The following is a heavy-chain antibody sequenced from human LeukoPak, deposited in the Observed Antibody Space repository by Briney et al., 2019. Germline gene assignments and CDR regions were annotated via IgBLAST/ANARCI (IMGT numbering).Heavy chain of an antibody. V-gene: IGHV4-39*01. Sequence: SETLSLTCTVSGGSISSSSYYWGWIRQPPGKGLEWIGSIYYSGSTYYNPSLKSRVTISVDTSKNQFSLKLSSVTAADTAVYYCARRFGYDFVDYWGQETLVTVSS. CDR1: GGSISSSSYY. CDR2: IYYSGST. CDR3: ARRFGYDFVDY. D-gene: IGHD5-12*01. J-gene: IGHJ4*02.